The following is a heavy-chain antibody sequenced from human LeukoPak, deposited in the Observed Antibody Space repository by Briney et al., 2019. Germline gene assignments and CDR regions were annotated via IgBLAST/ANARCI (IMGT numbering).Heavy chain of an antibody. CDR1: GFTVSDSY. D-gene: IGHD6-19*01. J-gene: IGHJ6*02. V-gene: IGHV3-66*01. CDR2: AYSGGLT. CDR3: VRDRWPGLGDF. Sequence: PGGSLRLSCAASGFTVSDSYMSWVRQAPGKGLEWVSTAYSGGLTYYADPVKGRFTISRDNSKNTLYLQMSSLRAEDTAVYYCVRDRWPGLGDFWGQGTTVTVSS.